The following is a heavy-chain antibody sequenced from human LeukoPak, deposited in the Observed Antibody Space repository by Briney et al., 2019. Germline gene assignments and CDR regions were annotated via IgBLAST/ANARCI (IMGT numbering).Heavy chain of an antibody. V-gene: IGHV3-21*01. CDR1: GFTFSSYS. CDR2: ISSSSSYK. CDR3: ARDRRVYDSSGYYYDFSEYFQH. Sequence: GGSLRLSCAASGFTFSSYSMNWVRQAPGKGLEWVSSISSSSSYKYYADSVKGRFTISRDNAKNSLSLQMNSLRAEDTAVYYCARDRRVYDSSGYYYDFSEYFQHWGQGTLVTVSS. J-gene: IGHJ1*01. D-gene: IGHD3-22*01.